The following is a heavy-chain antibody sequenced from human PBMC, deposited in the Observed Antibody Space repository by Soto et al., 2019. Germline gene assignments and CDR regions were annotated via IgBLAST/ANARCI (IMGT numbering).Heavy chain of an antibody. D-gene: IGHD3-3*01. CDR2: ISGSGEST. Sequence: GGSLRLYCAASGSTFSSSSVTWVRQAPGKGLDWVSAISGSGESTYYADSVKGWFTISRDNAKNTQYLQMNSLRAEDTAVYYCAKDLISSDFWSGYFVGVYYGMDVWGQGTTVTVSS. V-gene: IGHV3-23*01. CDR1: GSTFSSSS. CDR3: AKDLISSDFWSGYFVGVYYGMDV. J-gene: IGHJ6*02.